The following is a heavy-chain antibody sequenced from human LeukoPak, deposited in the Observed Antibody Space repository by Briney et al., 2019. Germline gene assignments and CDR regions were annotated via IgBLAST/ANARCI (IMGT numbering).Heavy chain of an antibody. CDR1: GGTFSSYA. D-gene: IGHD2-2*01. J-gene: IGHJ6*02. CDR3: LRICSSTSCYWGGRGGGMDV. CDR2: IIPIFGTA. Sequence: SVKVSCKASGGTFSSYAISWVRQAPGQGLEWMGGIIPIFGTANYAQKFQGRVTITADKSTSTAYMELSSLRSEDTAVYYCLRICSSTSCYWGGRGGGMDVWGQGTTVTVSS. V-gene: IGHV1-69*06.